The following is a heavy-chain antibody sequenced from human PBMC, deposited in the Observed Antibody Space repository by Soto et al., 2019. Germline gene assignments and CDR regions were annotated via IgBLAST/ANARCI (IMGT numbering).Heavy chain of an antibody. J-gene: IGHJ5*02. Sequence: SETLSLTCTVSGGSISSGGYYWSWIRQHPGKGLEWIGYIYYSGSTYYNPSLKSRVTISVDTSKNQFSLKLSSVTAADTAVYYCARHMRPMVRGVKLNWFDPWGQGTLVTVSS. D-gene: IGHD3-10*01. CDR2: IYYSGST. V-gene: IGHV4-31*03. CDR3: ARHMRPMVRGVKLNWFDP. CDR1: GGSISSGGYY.